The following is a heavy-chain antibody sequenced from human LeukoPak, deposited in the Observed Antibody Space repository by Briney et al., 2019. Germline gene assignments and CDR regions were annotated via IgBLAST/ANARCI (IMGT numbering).Heavy chain of an antibody. V-gene: IGHV4-39*02. J-gene: IGHJ5*01. CDR2: VYYSGGT. CDR1: GASISSSIHY. CDR3: ARVTTGSTTLDS. Sequence: KSSETLSLTCAVSGASISSSIHYWGWVRQPPGKGLKWIGSVYYSGGTYYNPSLESRLTISVDTSNNRFSLKLKSVTAADTAVFYCARVTTGSTTLDSWGQGILVTVSS. D-gene: IGHD1-1*01.